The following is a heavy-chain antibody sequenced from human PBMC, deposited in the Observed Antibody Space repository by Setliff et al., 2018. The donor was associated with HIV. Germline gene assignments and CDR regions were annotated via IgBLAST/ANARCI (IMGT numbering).Heavy chain of an antibody. V-gene: IGHV1-2*02. CDR2: INPKSDGT. D-gene: IGHD6-19*01. CDR1: GYTFTGYY. Sequence: ASVKVSCKASGYTFTGYYMHWVRQAPGQGLEWMGWINPKSDGTNYAQKFQGRITMTRDTSISTAYMELSRLRSDDTAVYYCASEEINGSSGGFDYWGQGTLVTVSS. CDR3: ASEEINGSSGGFDY. J-gene: IGHJ4*02.